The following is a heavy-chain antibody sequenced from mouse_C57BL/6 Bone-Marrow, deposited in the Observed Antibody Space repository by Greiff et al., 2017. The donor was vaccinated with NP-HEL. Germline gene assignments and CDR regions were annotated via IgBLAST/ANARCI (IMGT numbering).Heavy chain of an antibody. J-gene: IGHJ2*01. CDR3: ARRPTGPDWFDY. CDR1: GFTFSSYG. V-gene: IGHV5-6*01. CDR2: ISSGGSYT. Sequence: EVQLVESGGDLVKPGGSLKLSCAASGFTFSSYGMSWVRQTPDQRLEWVATISSGGSYTYYHDSVKGRFTISGDTATNTLYLQMSSLKSEDTAMYYCARRPTGPDWFDYWGQGTTLTVSS. D-gene: IGHD4-1*01.